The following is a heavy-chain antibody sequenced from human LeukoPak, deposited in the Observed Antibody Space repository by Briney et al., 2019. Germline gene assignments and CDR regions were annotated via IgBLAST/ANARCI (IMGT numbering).Heavy chain of an antibody. CDR2: IHHTGFT. J-gene: IGHJ5*02. CDR1: GYPFTSGFY. CDR3: ARHGNHRFNRLDP. Sequence: SETLSLTCAVSGYPFTSGFYWSWIRQTPGGGLEWIGTIHHTGFTMYSPSLKSRVTISVDASKNHFSLNVTFVTAADTAVYYCARHGNHRFNRLDPWGQGTLVTVSS. D-gene: IGHD1-14*01. V-gene: IGHV4-38-2*01.